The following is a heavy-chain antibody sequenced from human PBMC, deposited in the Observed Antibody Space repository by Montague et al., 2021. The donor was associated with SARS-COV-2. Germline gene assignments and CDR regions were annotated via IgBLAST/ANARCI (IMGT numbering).Heavy chain of an antibody. D-gene: IGHD3-22*01. CDR3: ARGRQHFNMIVVVMTGGGYYFDY. J-gene: IGHJ4*02. CDR1: GGSFSDYF. V-gene: IGHV4-34*01. Sequence: SETLSLTSAVYGGSFSDYFWTWIRQPPGKGLEWIGEINHRGTSNYNPSLKSRVSISVDTSKNQFSLYLGSVTAADTAVYYCARGRQHFNMIVVVMTGGGYYFDYWGQGTLVTVSS. CDR2: INHRGTS.